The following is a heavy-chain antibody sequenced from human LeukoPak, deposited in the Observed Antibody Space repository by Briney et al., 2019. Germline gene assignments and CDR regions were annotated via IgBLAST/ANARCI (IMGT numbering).Heavy chain of an antibody. CDR2: IYSGGST. J-gene: IGHJ5*02. V-gene: IGHV3-53*01. CDR1: GFTVSSNY. Sequence: GGSLRLSCAASGFTVSSNYMSWVRQAPGKGLEWVSVIYSGGSTYYADSVKGRFTISRDNSKNTLYLQMNSLRAEDTAVYYCARDLRYYDSSGYHNWFDPWGQGTLVTVSS. CDR3: ARDLRYYDSSGYHNWFDP. D-gene: IGHD3-22*01.